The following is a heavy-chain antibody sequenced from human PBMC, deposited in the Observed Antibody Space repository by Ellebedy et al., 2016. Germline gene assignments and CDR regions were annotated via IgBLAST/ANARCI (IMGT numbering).Heavy chain of an antibody. Sequence: ASVKVSCRASGGTFSSYAISWVRQAPGKGLEWMGGFDPEDGETIYAQKFQGRVTMTEDTSTDTAYMELSSLRSEDTAVYYCATRTYSSSSVGDWFDPWGQGTLVTVSS. J-gene: IGHJ5*02. CDR2: FDPEDGET. D-gene: IGHD6-6*01. CDR1: GGTFSSYA. CDR3: ATRTYSSSSVGDWFDP. V-gene: IGHV1-24*01.